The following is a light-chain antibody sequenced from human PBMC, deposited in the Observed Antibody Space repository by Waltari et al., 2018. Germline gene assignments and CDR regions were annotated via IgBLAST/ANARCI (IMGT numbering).Light chain of an antibody. CDR1: SSNIGGNG. Sequence: QSVLTQPPSASGTPGQRVTISCSGSSSNIGGNGGFWYQHPPGTAPKLFIYATSQRPSGVPDRFSGSKSGTSASLAIGGLRSEDEADYYCATWDGSLSAWVFGGGTKLTVL. CDR3: ATWDGSLSAWV. J-gene: IGLJ3*02. V-gene: IGLV1-47*01. CDR2: ATS.